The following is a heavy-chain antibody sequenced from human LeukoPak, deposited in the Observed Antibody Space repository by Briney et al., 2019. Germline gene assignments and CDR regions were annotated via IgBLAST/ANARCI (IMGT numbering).Heavy chain of an antibody. Sequence: LSCAASGFTFSSYAMSWVRQPPGKGLEWIGEINHSGSTNYNPSLKSRVTISVDTSKNQFSLKLSSVTAADTAVYYCARGAIVVVVAATPDYFDYWGQGTLVTVSS. J-gene: IGHJ4*02. D-gene: IGHD2-15*01. CDR2: INHSGST. CDR1: GFTFSSYA. V-gene: IGHV4-34*01. CDR3: ARGAIVVVVAATPDYFDY.